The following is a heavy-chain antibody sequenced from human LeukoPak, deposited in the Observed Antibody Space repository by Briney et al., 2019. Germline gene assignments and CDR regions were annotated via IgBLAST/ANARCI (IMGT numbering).Heavy chain of an antibody. V-gene: IGHV1-69*13. D-gene: IGHD3-22*01. CDR2: PS. CDR1: GGTFSSYA. CDR3: ARVILSHSSVSVVTPQGDFDY. Sequence: SVKVSCKASGGTFSSYAISWVRQAPGQGLEWMGDPSNYAQKFQGRVTITADESTSTAYMELSSLRSDDTAVYYCARVILSHSSVSVVTPQGDFDYWGQGTLVTVSS. J-gene: IGHJ4*02.